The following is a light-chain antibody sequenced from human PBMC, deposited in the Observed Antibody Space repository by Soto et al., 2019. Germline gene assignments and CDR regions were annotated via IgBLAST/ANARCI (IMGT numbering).Light chain of an antibody. CDR1: QSVSSN. Sequence: EIVMTQSPATLSVSPGERATLSCRASQSVSSNLAWYQHKPGQAPRLLIYGASTRASGIPVRFSGSGSGAGFTLTISSLQSEDFAVYYCQQYNDRPPWTFGQGTKVEIK. CDR2: GAS. V-gene: IGKV3-15*01. CDR3: QQYNDRPPWT. J-gene: IGKJ1*01.